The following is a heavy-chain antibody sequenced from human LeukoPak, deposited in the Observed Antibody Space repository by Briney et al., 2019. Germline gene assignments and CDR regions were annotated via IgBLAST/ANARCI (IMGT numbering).Heavy chain of an antibody. J-gene: IGHJ4*02. D-gene: IGHD6-13*01. CDR2: INPNSGGT. Sequence: ASVKVSCKVSGYTLTELSMHWVRQAPGQGLEWMGWINPNSGGTNYAQKFQGRVTMTRDTSISTAYMELSRLRSDDTAVYYCAREGAAAADAPLIFDYWGQGTLVTVSS. CDR1: GYTLTELS. V-gene: IGHV1-2*02. CDR3: AREGAAAADAPLIFDY.